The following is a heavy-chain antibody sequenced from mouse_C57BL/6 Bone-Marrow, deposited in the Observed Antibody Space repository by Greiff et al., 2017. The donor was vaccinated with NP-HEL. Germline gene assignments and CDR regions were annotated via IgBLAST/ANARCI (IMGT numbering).Heavy chain of an antibody. V-gene: IGHV1-5*01. J-gene: IGHJ4*01. D-gene: IGHD1-1*01. CDR2: IYPGNSDT. Sequence: VQLQQSGTVLARPGASVKMSCKTSGYTFTSYWMHWVKQRPGQGLEWIGAIYPGNSDTSYNQKFKGKAKLTAVTSASTAYMELSSLTNEDSAVYSCTRGGVISTVVAGYDYARDDWGQGTAVTVSA. CDR3: TRGGVISTVVAGYDYARDD. CDR1: GYTFTSYW.